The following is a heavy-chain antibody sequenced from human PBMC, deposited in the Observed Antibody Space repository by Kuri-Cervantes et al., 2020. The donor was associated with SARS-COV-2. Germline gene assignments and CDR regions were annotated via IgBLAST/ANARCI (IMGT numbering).Heavy chain of an antibody. CDR2: ISYDGSNK. CDR1: GFTFSSYG. CDR3: AKVGGKELVGANVRWFDP. V-gene: IGHV3-30*18. D-gene: IGHD1-26*01. J-gene: IGHJ5*02. Sequence: GESLKISCAASGFTFSSYGMHWVRQAPGKGLEWVAVISYDGSNKYYADSVKGRFTISRDNSKNTLYLKMNSLRAEDTAVYYCAKVGGKELVGANVRWFDPWGQGTLVTVSS.